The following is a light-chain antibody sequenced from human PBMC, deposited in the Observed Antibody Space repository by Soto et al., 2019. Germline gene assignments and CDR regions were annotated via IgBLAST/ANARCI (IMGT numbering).Light chain of an antibody. CDR3: QQSSSTPRT. V-gene: IGKV1-39*01. J-gene: IGKJ1*01. Sequence: DIQLTQSPSSLSAFVGERLPITSQASQKISVYLNWYQQKPGKPPKLLIYAASSLQSGVPSRFSGSGSGTDCALTSSSLQPEDFATYYCQQSSSTPRTFGQGTKVDIK. CDR2: AAS. CDR1: QKISVY.